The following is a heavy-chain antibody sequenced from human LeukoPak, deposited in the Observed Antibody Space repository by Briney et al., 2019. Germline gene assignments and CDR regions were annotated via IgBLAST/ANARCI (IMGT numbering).Heavy chain of an antibody. J-gene: IGHJ4*02. D-gene: IGHD3-22*01. CDR2: VFYTGST. V-gene: IGHV4-59*01. CDR3: ARLLPLYYDSRSIFDY. Sequence: SEPLSLTCTVSGGSMTSYYWSWIRQPPGKGLEWIGYVFYTGSTNYNPSLKSRVTISADTSKNQFSLKLSSVTAEDTAVYYCARLLPLYYDSRSIFDYWGQGTLVTVFS. CDR1: GGSMTSYY.